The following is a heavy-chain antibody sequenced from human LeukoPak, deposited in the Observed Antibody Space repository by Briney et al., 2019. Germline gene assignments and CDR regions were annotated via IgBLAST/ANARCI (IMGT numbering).Heavy chain of an antibody. D-gene: IGHD6-13*01. CDR1: GFTFSSYS. V-gene: IGHV3-21*01. CDR2: ISSSSSYI. J-gene: IGHJ4*02. CDR3: AKYPGIAAAGTNSDFDD. Sequence: GGSVTLACAASGFTFSSYSMNWVRQAPGKGLEWVSSISSSSSYIYYADSVKGRFTISRDNAKNSLYLQMNSLRAEDTAVYYCAKYPGIAAAGTNSDFDDWGQGTLVTVSS.